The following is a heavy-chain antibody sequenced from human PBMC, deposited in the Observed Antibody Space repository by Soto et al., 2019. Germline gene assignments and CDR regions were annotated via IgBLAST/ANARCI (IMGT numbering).Heavy chain of an antibody. D-gene: IGHD4-17*01. J-gene: IGHJ4*02. CDR3: ARGTVTTTYFDY. V-gene: IGHV4-59*08. CDR2: IYYIGST. Sequence: PSETLFLTCTVSGGSFSPNYWSWIRQPPGKGLELIGYIYYIGSTNYNPSLQSRVTISVATPKNQFSLKVSSVTAADTAVYFCARGTVTTTYFDYWGQGTLVTVSS. CDR1: GGSFSPNY.